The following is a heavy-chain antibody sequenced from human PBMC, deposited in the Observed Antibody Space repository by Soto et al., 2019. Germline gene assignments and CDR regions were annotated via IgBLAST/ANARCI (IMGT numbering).Heavy chain of an antibody. CDR1: GGSIDRVDYH. J-gene: IGHJ5*02. CDR3: VRRITGEGGWFAP. V-gene: IGHV4-30-4*01. CDR2: IHYTGST. D-gene: IGHD3-16*01. Sequence: QVQLQESGPGLVKPSQTLSLTCTVSGGSIDRVDYHWTWIRQPPGKGLEWIGYIHYTGSTYYNPSLKSRASISLDTSRNQFSLRLSSATAADTAVYYCVRRITGEGGWFAPWGQGTLVTVSS.